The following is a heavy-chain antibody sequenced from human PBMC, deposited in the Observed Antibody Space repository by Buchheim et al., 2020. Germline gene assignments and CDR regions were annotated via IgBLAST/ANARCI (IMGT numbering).Heavy chain of an antibody. CDR1: GYTFTSYY. CDR3: AKGSDYGDYDGAGAYYYGMDV. D-gene: IGHD4-17*01. V-gene: IGHV1-69*09. J-gene: IGHJ6*02. CDR2: IIPILGIA. Sequence: QVQLVQSGAEVKKPGASVKVSCKASGYTFTSYYMHWVRQAPGQGLEWMGRIIPILGIANYAQKFQGRVTITADKSTSTAYMELSSLRSEDTAVYYCAKGSDYGDYDGAGAYYYGMDVWGQGTT.